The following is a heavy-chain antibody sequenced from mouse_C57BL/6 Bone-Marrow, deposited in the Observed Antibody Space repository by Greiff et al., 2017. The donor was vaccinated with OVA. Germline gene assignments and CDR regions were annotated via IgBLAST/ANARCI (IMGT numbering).Heavy chain of an antibody. V-gene: IGHV1-7*01. CDR2: INPSSGYT. J-gene: IGHJ1*03. CDR1: GYTFTSYW. Sequence: VQLQESGAELAKPGASVKLSCKASGYTFTSYWMHWVKQRPGQGLEWIGYINPSSGYTKYNQKFKDKATLTADKSSSTANMQLSSLTYEDSAVYNCEREGRGSYWYFDDWGTGTTVTVSS. CDR3: EREGRGSYWYFDD.